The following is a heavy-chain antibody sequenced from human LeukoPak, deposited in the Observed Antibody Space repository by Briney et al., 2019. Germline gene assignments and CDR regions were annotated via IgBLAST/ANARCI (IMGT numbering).Heavy chain of an antibody. J-gene: IGHJ4*02. CDR1: GYXXTXNY. V-gene: IGHV1-46*01. Sequence: KVSCXXXGYXXTXNYIHWVRQAPGQGLEWMGMIYPRDGSTSYAQKFQGRVTVTRDTSTSTVHMELSGLRSEDTAVYYCARDQEAFDYWGQGTLVTVSS. CDR3: ARDQEAFDY. CDR2: IYPRDGST.